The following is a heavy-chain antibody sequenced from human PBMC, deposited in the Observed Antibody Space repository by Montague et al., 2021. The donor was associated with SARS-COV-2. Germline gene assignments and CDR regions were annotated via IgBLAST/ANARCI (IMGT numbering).Heavy chain of an antibody. V-gene: IGHV4-4*07. Sequence: SETLSLTCSVSGDSITNHYWSWIRQPAGKGLEWIGRMHFTGKTNFSPFFSSRLTMSADTSKNQFSLKLTSVTAADTAIYFCARDSFDFGAGRQGTMDFWGQGTLVTVSS. CDR3: ARDSFDFGAGRQGTMDF. CDR2: MHFTGKT. D-gene: IGHD4/OR15-4a*01. J-gene: IGHJ4*02. CDR1: GDSITNHY.